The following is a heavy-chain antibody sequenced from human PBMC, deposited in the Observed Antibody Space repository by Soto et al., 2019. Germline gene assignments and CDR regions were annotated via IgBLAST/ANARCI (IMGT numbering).Heavy chain of an antibody. CDR3: ARSNSYDDYWSPYDY. Sequence: EVQLVESGGGVVRPGGSLRLSCAASGFTFDDFGMSWVREAPGKGLEWVAGINWNGGTIGYADSVKGRFTISRDNAKNSLYLQMSSLRAEDTALYYCARSNSYDDYWSPYDYWGQGTLVTVPS. CDR2: INWNGGTI. D-gene: IGHD3-3*01. J-gene: IGHJ4*02. V-gene: IGHV3-20*04. CDR1: GFTFDDFG.